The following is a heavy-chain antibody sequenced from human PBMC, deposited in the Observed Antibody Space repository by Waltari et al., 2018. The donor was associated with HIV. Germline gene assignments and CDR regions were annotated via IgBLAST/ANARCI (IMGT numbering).Heavy chain of an antibody. CDR3: ARLGWTGWDYAGLDHFDF. J-gene: IGHJ4*02. Sequence: QLQLQESGPGLVKPSETLSLTCSVSGDSLSSGSFSLGWIGQPPGRGLAWFGCIYSSGRTSYNPSLKIRVTISIDTSKNQFSLKRNSVTGADTAVYNWARLGWTGWDYAGLDHFDFWGQGTLVTVSS. CDR1: GDSLSSGSFS. V-gene: IGHV4-39*01. CDR2: IYSSGRT. D-gene: IGHD2-2*01.